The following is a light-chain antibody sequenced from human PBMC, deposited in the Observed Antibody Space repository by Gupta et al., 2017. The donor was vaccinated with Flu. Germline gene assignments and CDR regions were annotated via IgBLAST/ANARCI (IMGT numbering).Light chain of an antibody. V-gene: IGLV1-51*01. CDR2: DNN. CDR3: GAWDSSLSALV. Sequence: QSVLTQPPSVSAAPGQKVTISCSGSRSNIGNNYVSWYQQRPGTAHKVLIYDNNNRPSGIPDRFSGSKSGTSATLGITGLQTGDEADYYGGAWDSSLSALVFGTGTKVTVL. J-gene: IGLJ1*01. CDR1: RSNIGNNY.